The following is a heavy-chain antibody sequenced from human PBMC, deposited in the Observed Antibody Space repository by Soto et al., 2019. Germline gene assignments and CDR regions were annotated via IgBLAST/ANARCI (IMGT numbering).Heavy chain of an antibody. J-gene: IGHJ4*02. V-gene: IGHV3-11*01. D-gene: IGHD2-15*01. CDR1: GFTFSDYY. CDR2: ISSSGSTI. Sequence: QVQLVESGGGLVKPGGSLRLSCTASGFTFSDYYMSWIRQAPGNGLEWVSYISSSGSTIYYGDSVKGRFNISRDNAKNSLYLQMNSLRAEDTAVYYCARVRSAHCSGGSCYRHFDYRGQGTLVTVSS. CDR3: ARVRSAHCSGGSCYRHFDY.